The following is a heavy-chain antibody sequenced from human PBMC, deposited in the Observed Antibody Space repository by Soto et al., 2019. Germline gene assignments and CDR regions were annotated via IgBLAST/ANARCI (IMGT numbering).Heavy chain of an antibody. Sequence: KTTETLSLTCAVYGGSFSGYYWSWIRRPPGKGLEWIGEINHSGSTNYNPSLKSRVTISVDTSKNQFSLKLSSVTAADTAVYYCARGGYDYVWGSYRRFDYWGQGTLVTVSS. CDR1: GGSFSGYY. CDR3: ARGGYDYVWGSYRRFDY. V-gene: IGHV4-34*01. CDR2: INHSGST. J-gene: IGHJ4*02. D-gene: IGHD3-16*02.